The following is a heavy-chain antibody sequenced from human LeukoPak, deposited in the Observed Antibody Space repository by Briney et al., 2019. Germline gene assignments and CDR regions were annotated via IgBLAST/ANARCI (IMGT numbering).Heavy chain of an antibody. V-gene: IGHV4-39*02. D-gene: IGHD6-6*01. J-gene: IGHJ3*02. CDR3: ARDRSIGSAFDI. CDR1: GGSISSSSYY. Sequence: SETLSLTCTVSGGSISSSSYYWGWIRQPPGKGLEWIGSIYYSGGTYYNPSLKSRVTISVDTSKNQFSLKPSSVTAADTAVYYCARDRSIGSAFDIWGQGTMVTVSS. CDR2: IYYSGGT.